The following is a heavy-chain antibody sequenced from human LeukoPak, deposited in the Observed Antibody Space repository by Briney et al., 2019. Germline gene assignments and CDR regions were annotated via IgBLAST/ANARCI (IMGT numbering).Heavy chain of an antibody. CDR2: ISYDGSNK. CDR1: GFTFSSYA. J-gene: IGHJ6*02. Sequence: PGGSLRLSCAASGFTFSSYAMHWVRQAPGKGREGVADISYDGSNKFYAYSVKGRFTISRDNSKNTLYLQMNSLRAEDTAVYYCAREHSSGYPTYYYYGMDVWGQGTTVTVSS. V-gene: IGHV3-30*04. D-gene: IGHD3-22*01. CDR3: AREHSSGYPTYYYYGMDV.